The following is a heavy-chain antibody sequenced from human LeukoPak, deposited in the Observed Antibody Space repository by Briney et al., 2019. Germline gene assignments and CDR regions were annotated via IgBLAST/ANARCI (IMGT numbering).Heavy chain of an antibody. D-gene: IGHD3-22*01. Sequence: GASVKVSCKASGYTFTSYGISWVRQAPGQGLEWMGWISAYNGNTNYAQKLQGRVTMTTDTSTSTAYMELRSLRSDDTAVYYCARARDRFSGYYYADYFDYWGQGTLVTVSS. J-gene: IGHJ4*02. CDR2: ISAYNGNT. V-gene: IGHV1-18*01. CDR3: ARARDRFSGYYYADYFDY. CDR1: GYTFTSYG.